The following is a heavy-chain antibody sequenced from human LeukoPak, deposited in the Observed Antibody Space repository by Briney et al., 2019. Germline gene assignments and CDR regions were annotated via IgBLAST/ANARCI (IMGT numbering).Heavy chain of an antibody. CDR1: GGSISSSSYY. CDR3: ARQDYYGSKPFDY. J-gene: IGHJ4*02. V-gene: IGHV4-39*01. D-gene: IGHD3-10*01. Sequence: SETLSLTCTVSGGSISSSSYYWGWIRQPPGKGLEWIGSIYYSGSTYYNPSLKSRVTISVDTSKNQFSLKLSSVNAADTAVYYCARQDYYGSKPFDYWGQGTLVTVSS. CDR2: IYYSGST.